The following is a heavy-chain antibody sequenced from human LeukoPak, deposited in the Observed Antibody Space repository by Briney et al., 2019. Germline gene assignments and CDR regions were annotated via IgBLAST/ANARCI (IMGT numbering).Heavy chain of an antibody. Sequence: PSETLSLTCTVSGGSISGSGSSYYWVWIRQPPGKGLEWIGSIYYSGSTYYNPSLKSRVTISVDTSKDQFSLKLSSVTAADTAVYFCARTPRYSGNYYNAFDICGQGTTVTVSS. J-gene: IGHJ3*02. D-gene: IGHD1-26*01. CDR1: GGSISGSGSSYY. CDR3: ARTPRYSGNYYNAFDI. V-gene: IGHV4-39*01. CDR2: IYYSGST.